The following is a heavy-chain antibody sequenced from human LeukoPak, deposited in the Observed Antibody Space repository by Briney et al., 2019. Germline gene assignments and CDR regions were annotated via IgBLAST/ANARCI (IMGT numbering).Heavy chain of an antibody. V-gene: IGHV4-31*03. D-gene: IGHD3-16*01. CDR2: IYYSGST. CDR1: GGSISSGGYY. J-gene: IGHJ4*02. Sequence: SQTLSLTCTVSGGSISSGGYYWSWIRQHPGNGLEWIGYIYYSGSTYYNPSLKSRVTISVDTSKNQFSLKLSSVTAADTAVYYCARETPRLPIVDYWGQGTLVTVSS. CDR3: ARETPRLPIVDY.